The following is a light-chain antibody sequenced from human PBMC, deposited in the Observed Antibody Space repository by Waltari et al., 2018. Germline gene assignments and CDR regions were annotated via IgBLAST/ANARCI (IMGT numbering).Light chain of an antibody. Sequence: EIVLTQSPATLSLSPGETATLSCRASQSIRTYLAWYQQKPGQAPRLLLFDASSRATGIPARFRGTGSGTDFSLTVSDLEPEDFGIYYCQQRSKWPYTFGQGTRLEIK. CDR3: QQRSKWPYT. CDR1: QSIRTY. CDR2: DAS. V-gene: IGKV3-11*01. J-gene: IGKJ2*01.